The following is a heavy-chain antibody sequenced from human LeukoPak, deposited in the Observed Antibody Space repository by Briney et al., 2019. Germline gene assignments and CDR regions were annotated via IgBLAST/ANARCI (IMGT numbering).Heavy chain of an antibody. J-gene: IGHJ4*02. CDR1: GFSFSSYW. Sequence: GGSLRLSCAASGFSFSSYWMSWVRQAPGKGLEWVANIKENGNDKYYVDSVKGRFTISRDNAKNSLYLQMNSLRVEDTAVYYCARDGRYSGHGDYWGQGTLVTVSS. CDR2: IKENGNDK. CDR3: ARDGRYSGHGDY. V-gene: IGHV3-7*01. D-gene: IGHD1-26*01.